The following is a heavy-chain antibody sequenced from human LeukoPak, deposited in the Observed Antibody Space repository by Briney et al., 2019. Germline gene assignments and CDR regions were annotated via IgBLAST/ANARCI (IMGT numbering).Heavy chain of an antibody. V-gene: IGHV3-11*01. CDR2: ISSSGSTI. CDR3: AGDPAVGYYRHAFDI. D-gene: IGHD3-22*01. J-gene: IGHJ3*02. CDR1: GFTFSDYY. Sequence: KTGGSLRLSCAASGFTFSDYYMSWIRQAPGKGLEWVSYISSSGSTIYYADSVKGRFTISRDNAKNSLYLQMNSLRAEDTAVYYCAGDPAVGYYRHAFDIWGQGTMVTVSS.